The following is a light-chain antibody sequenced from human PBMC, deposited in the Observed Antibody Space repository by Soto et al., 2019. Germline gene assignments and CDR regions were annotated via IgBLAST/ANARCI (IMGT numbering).Light chain of an antibody. V-gene: IGKV3-11*01. CDR1: QSVSSL. J-gene: IGKJ4*01. CDR3: QQRSNWPLS. Sequence: EIVLTQSPATLSLSPGXRATLSCRASQSVSSLLAWDQQKSGQPPRLLISDASNRATGVPARFSGSGSGTDFTLIISSLEPEDFAVYYCQQRSNWPLSFGGGTKVDIK. CDR2: DAS.